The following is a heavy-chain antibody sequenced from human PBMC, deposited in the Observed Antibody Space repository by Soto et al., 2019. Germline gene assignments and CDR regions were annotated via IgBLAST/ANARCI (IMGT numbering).Heavy chain of an antibody. D-gene: IGHD3-22*01. J-gene: IGHJ4*02. CDR3: ATRNYYDSRGYYYYYFDF. V-gene: IGHV3-23*01. CDR2: IGGSGDT. Sequence: EVQLLESGGGLVQPGGSLRLSCAASGFTFSNQAMSWVRQASGKGLEWVSGIGGSGDTYYADSVKGRFTVSRDNSKNTLYLQMSRLRAEDTAVYYCATRNYYDSRGYYYYYFDFWGQGTLVTVSS. CDR1: GFTFSNQA.